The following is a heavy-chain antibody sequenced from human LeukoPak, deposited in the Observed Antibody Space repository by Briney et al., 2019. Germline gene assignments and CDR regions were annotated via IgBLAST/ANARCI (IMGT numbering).Heavy chain of an antibody. Sequence: PSETLSLTCTVSGGSISSSSYYWGWIRQPPGKGLERIGSIYYSGSTYYNPSLKSRVTISVDTSKNQFSLKLSSVTAADTAVYYCARRSYGGNRYYYYYYGMDVWGQGTTVTVSS. CDR2: IYYSGST. CDR3: ARRSYGGNRYYYYYYGMDV. V-gene: IGHV4-39*01. J-gene: IGHJ6*02. CDR1: GGSISSSSYY. D-gene: IGHD4-23*01.